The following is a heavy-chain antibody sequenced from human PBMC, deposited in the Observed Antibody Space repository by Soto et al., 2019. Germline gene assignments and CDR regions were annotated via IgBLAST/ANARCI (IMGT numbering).Heavy chain of an antibody. CDR2: IYYSGST. V-gene: IGHV4-31*03. J-gene: IGHJ4*02. D-gene: IGHD2-15*01. CDR1: GGSISSGGYY. CDR3: ARGSVVAATLFDY. Sequence: QVQLQESGPGLVKPSQTLSLTCTVSGGSISSGGYYWSWIRQHPGKGLEWIGYIYYSGSTYYNPSLKSRVTLSVDQSKNQFSLKLSSVTAADTAVYYFARGSVVAATLFDYWGQGTLVTVSS.